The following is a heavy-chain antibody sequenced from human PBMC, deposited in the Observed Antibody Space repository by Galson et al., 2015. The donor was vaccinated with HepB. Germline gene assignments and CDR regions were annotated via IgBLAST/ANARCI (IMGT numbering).Heavy chain of an antibody. V-gene: IGHV3-66*01. Sequence: SLRLSCAASGFTVSSNYMSWVRQAPGKGLEWVSVIYSGGSTYYADSVKGRFTISRDNSKNTLYLQMNSLRAEDTAVYYCARGIAAAGLVTPFDYWGQGTLVTVSS. CDR2: IYSGGST. CDR3: ARGIAAAGLVTPFDY. CDR1: GFTVSSNY. D-gene: IGHD6-13*01. J-gene: IGHJ4*02.